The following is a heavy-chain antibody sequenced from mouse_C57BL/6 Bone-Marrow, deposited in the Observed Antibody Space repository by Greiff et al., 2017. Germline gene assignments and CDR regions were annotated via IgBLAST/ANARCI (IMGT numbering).Heavy chain of an antibody. CDR2: INPNNGGT. CDR1: GYTFTDYN. V-gene: IGHV1-22*01. D-gene: IGHD2-5*01. J-gene: IGHJ3*01. Sequence: SGPELVKPGASVKMSCKASGYTFTDYNMHWVKQSHGKSLEWIGYINPNNGGTSYNQKFKGKATLTVNKSSSTAYMELRSLTSEDSAVYYCGRSNLAWFAYWGQGTLVTVSA. CDR3: GRSNLAWFAY.